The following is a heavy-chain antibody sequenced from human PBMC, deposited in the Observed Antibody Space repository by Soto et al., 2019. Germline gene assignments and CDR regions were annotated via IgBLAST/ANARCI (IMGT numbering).Heavy chain of an antibody. D-gene: IGHD3-10*01. Sequence: SVKVSCKASGGTFSSYTISWVRQAPGQGLEWMGRIIPILGIANYAQKFQGRVTITADKSTSTAYMELSSLRSEDTAIYFCARDQEDGSETKGTIYYAMDVWGQGTTVTVSS. V-gene: IGHV1-69*04. CDR2: IIPILGIA. CDR3: ARDQEDGSETKGTIYYAMDV. CDR1: GGTFSSYT. J-gene: IGHJ6*02.